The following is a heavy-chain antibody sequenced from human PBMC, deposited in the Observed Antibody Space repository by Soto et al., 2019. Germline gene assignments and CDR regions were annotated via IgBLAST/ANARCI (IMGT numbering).Heavy chain of an antibody. V-gene: IGHV1-3*01. CDR1: GYTFTSYA. J-gene: IGHJ4*02. CDR3: ARVGCSSTSRPTALDYFDY. CDR2: INAGNGNT. D-gene: IGHD2-2*01. Sequence: ASVKVSCKASGYTFTSYAMHWVRQAPGQRLEWMGWINAGNGNTKYSQKFQGRVTITRDTSASTAYMELSSLRSEDTAVYYCARVGCSSTSRPTALDYFDYWGQGTLVTVSS.